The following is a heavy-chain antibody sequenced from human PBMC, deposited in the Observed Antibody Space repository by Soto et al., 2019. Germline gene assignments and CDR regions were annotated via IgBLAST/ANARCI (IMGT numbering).Heavy chain of an antibody. J-gene: IGHJ4*02. D-gene: IGHD1-1*01. Sequence: QVHLVQSGAEVKKPGASVKVSCKASGYTFTSYGITWVRQAPGQGLEWMGWISAHNGNTDYAQKLQGRVIVTRDTSRSTAYLELRSLISDDTAVYYCARGRYGDYWGQGALVNVSS. CDR1: GYTFTSYG. CDR2: ISAHNGNT. V-gene: IGHV1-18*01. CDR3: ARGRYGDY.